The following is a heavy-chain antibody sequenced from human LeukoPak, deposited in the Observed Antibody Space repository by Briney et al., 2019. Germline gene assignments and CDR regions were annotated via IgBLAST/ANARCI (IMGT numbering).Heavy chain of an antibody. CDR3: AREPIEMPEGGFDY. J-gene: IGHJ4*02. V-gene: IGHV1-69*04. D-gene: IGHD1-26*01. CDR2: IIPFLDIT. Sequence: ASVKVSCKASGGTFSSYAISWVRQAPGQGLGWMGRIIPFLDITTSAQNSQGRVTITADKSTSTAYMELSSLRSDDTAVYYCAREPIEMPEGGFDYWGQGVLVTVPS. CDR1: GGTFSSYA.